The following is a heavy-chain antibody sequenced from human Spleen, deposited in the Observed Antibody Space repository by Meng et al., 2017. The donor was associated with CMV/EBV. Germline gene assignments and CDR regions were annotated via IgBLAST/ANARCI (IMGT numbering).Heavy chain of an antibody. CDR3: AKDLQSGYYRPNWFDP. CDR2: ISSSSSYI. J-gene: IGHJ5*02. V-gene: IGHV3-21*04. D-gene: IGHD3-3*01. Sequence: SGFTFSSYSMNWVRQAPGKGLEWVSSISSSSSYIYYADSVKGRFTISRDNAKNTLYLQMDSLRAEDTAVYYCAKDLQSGYYRPNWFDPRGQGTLVTVSS. CDR1: GFTFSSYS.